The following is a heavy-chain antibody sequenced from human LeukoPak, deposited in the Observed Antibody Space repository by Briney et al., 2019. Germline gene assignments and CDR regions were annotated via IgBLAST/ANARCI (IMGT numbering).Heavy chain of an antibody. CDR2: IYYSGST. CDR3: ARGRSGYSYGYNYFDY. D-gene: IGHD5-18*01. V-gene: IGHV4-59*01. J-gene: IGHJ4*02. CDR1: GGSISSYC. Sequence: SETLSLTCTVSGGSISSYCWSWIRQPPGKGLEWIGYIYYSGSTNYNPSLKSRVTISVDTSKNQFSLKLSSVTAADTAVYYCARGRSGYSYGYNYFDYWGQGTLVTVSS.